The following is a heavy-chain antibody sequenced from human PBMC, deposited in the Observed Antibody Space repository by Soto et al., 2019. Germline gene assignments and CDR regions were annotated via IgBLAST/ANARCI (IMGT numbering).Heavy chain of an antibody. CDR1: GFAFSNYA. J-gene: IGHJ4*02. Sequence: GALRLSCVASGFAFSNYAMSWVRQAPGKGLEWVSGISGGGDKTYYADSVKGRFTISRDNSKNTLYLQMNGLRVEDTAVYYCEWDSWGQGTLVTVSS. CDR3: EWDS. V-gene: IGHV3-23*01. CDR2: ISGGGDKT. D-gene: IGHD2-8*01.